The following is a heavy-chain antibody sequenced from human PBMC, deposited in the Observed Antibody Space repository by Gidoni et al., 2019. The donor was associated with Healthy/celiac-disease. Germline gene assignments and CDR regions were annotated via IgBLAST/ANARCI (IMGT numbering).Heavy chain of an antibody. V-gene: IGHV1-69*01. D-gene: IGHD2-21*01. CDR3: ARDLPSYCGGDCYSASFDL. CDR2: IIPIFGTA. CDR1: GGTVSSYA. Sequence: QVQLVQSGAEVKKPGSSVKVSCKASGGTVSSYANSWVRQAPGQGLEWMGGIIPIFGTANYAQKFQGRVTITADESTSTAYMELSSLRSEDTAVYYCARDLPSYCGGDCYSASFDLWGRGTLVTVSS. J-gene: IGHJ2*01.